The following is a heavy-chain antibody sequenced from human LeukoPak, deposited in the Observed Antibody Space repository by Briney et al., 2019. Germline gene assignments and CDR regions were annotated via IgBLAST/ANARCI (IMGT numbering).Heavy chain of an antibody. CDR2: ISGGDGDT. Sequence: PGGSPRLSCAASGFTFSTYAMTWVRQAPGKGLEWVSGISGGDGDTNYADSVKGRFTISRDNSKSTLYLEMNSLRAEDTAVYFCAKGDWADYWGQGTLVTVSS. CDR3: AKGDWADY. D-gene: IGHD2-21*02. V-gene: IGHV3-23*01. J-gene: IGHJ4*02. CDR1: GFTFSTYA.